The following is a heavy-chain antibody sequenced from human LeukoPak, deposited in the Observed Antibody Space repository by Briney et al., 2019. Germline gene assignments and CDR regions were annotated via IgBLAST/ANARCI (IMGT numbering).Heavy chain of an antibody. CDR3: ARSTPAYSYGVDY. CDR2: MSYDGSTK. D-gene: IGHD5-18*01. J-gene: IGHJ4*02. V-gene: IGHV3-30-3*01. Sequence: GGSLGLSCAASGFTFSSYAMHWVRQAPGKGLEWVTLMSYDGSTKYYTDSVEGRFTNSRDNSKDTLYLQMNSLRAEDTAVYYCARSTPAYSYGVDYWGQGTLVTVSS. CDR1: GFTFSSYA.